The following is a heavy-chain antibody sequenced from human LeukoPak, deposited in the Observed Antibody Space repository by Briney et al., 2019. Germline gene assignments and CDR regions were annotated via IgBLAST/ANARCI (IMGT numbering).Heavy chain of an antibody. CDR3: ARESQGYDILTGYRHNWFDP. CDR1: GGSISSYY. J-gene: IGHJ5*02. CDR2: IYTSGST. D-gene: IGHD3-9*01. Sequence: SETLSLTCTVSGGSISSYYWSWIRQPAGKGLEWTGRIYTSGSTNYNPSLKSRVTMSVDTSKNQFSLKLSSVTAADTAVYYCARESQGYDILTGYRHNWFDPWGQGTLVTVSS. V-gene: IGHV4-4*07.